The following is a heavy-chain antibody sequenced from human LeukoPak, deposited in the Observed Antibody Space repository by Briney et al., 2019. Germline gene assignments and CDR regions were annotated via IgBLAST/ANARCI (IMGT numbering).Heavy chain of an antibody. CDR1: GFTFSNYG. V-gene: IGHV3-33*01. CDR2: IWFDGIRK. CDR3: ARDSWNYFPY. Sequence: GGSLRLSCAASGFTFSNYGMHWVRQVPGKGLEWVAAIWFDGIRKYYADSVKGRLTISRDNSKNSLYLQMNSLRGGDTAVYYCARDSWNYFPYWGQGTLVTVSS. D-gene: IGHD1-1*01. J-gene: IGHJ4*02.